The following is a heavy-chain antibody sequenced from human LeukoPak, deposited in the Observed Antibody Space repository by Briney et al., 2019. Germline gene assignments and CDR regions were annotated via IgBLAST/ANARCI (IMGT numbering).Heavy chain of an antibody. J-gene: IGHJ5*02. V-gene: IGHV3-53*04. Sequence: TGGSLRLSCAASGFTVSISPINWVRQAPGRGLEWVSVIYRGGNTFYADSVKGRFTISRHNSENTLYLQMNSLSADDTAVYYCVRLMGSGWFDPWGQGTLVTVFS. D-gene: IGHD1-26*01. CDR1: GFTVSISP. CDR3: VRLMGSGWFDP. CDR2: IYRGGNT.